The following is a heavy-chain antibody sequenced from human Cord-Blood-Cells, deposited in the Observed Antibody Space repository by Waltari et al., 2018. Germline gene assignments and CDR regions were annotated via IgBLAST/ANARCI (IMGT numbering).Heavy chain of an antibody. D-gene: IGHD7-27*01. J-gene: IGHJ4*02. CDR3: ARLGMGGDY. Sequence: QVQLQQWGAGLMHPSAPLSLPCALYRGSFSGHHWSWIRQPPGKGLEWIGEINHSGSTNYNPSLKMRVTISVDTSKNQFSLKLISVTAADTAVYYCARLGMGGDYWGQGTLGTVSS. CDR2: INHSGST. V-gene: IGHV4-34*01. CDR1: RGSFSGHH.